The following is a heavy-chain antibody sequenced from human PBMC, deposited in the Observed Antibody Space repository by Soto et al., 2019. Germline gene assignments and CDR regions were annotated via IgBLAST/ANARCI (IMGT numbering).Heavy chain of an antibody. J-gene: IGHJ3*02. Sequence: QLQLHQWGAGLLKPSETMSLTCDVYGGSFNDYYWTWIRQPPGKGLEWIGEINESGKTNYNPSLKSRVTISVDTPKNQFFLKLNSVTAADTAVYFCARQDNRDYSSSYAFDIWGLGTLVTVSS. CDR2: INESGKT. CDR1: GGSFNDYY. D-gene: IGHD3-22*01. CDR3: ARQDNRDYSSSYAFDI. V-gene: IGHV4-34*01.